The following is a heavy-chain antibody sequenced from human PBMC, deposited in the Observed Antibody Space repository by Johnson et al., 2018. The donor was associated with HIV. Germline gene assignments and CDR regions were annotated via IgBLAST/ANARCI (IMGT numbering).Heavy chain of an antibody. V-gene: IGHV3-64*01. Sequence: EVQLVESGGGVVRPGGSLRLSCAASGFTFSSYAMHWVRQAPGKGLEYVSAISSNGGSTYYANSVKGRFTISRDNSKNTLYLQMGSLRAEDMAVYYCARVCWVSYRYPCHDACDILGQGTMVTVSS. D-gene: IGHD3-16*02. CDR2: ISSNGGST. J-gene: IGHJ3*02. CDR1: GFTFSSYA. CDR3: ARVCWVSYRYPCHDACDI.